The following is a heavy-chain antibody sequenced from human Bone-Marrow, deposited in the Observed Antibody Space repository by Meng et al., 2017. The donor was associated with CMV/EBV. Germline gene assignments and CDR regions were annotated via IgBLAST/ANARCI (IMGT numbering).Heavy chain of an antibody. CDR3: ARQFVGHPVDY. CDR2: IYPGDSDT. Sequence: CKSSGYRFTSYWIGWVRQMPGKGLVWMGIIYPGDSDTRYSPSFQGQVTISADKSISTAYLQWSSLKASDTAMYYCARQFVGHPVDYWGQGTLVTVSS. V-gene: IGHV5-51*01. D-gene: IGHD3-16*01. CDR1: GYRFTSYW. J-gene: IGHJ4*02.